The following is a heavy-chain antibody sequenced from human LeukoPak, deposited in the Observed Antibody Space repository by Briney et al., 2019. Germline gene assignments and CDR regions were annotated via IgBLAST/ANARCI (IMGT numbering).Heavy chain of an antibody. CDR1: GLTFSNYA. CDR2: VSGSTAGGHT. CDR3: AKVKMKNLAYFDS. Sequence: GGSLRLSCVASGLTFSNYAMTWVRQAPGKGLEWVSSVSGSTAGGHTYYADSVRGRFTVSRDESKNTLTLLMSSLRAEDTAIYYCAKVKMKNLAYFDSWGQGTLVTVSS. D-gene: IGHD1-7*01. V-gene: IGHV3-23*01. J-gene: IGHJ4*02.